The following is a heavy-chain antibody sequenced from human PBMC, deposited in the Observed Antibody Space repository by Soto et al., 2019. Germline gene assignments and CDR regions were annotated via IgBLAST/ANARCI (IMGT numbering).Heavy chain of an antibody. D-gene: IGHD2-2*01. V-gene: IGHV1-69*02. J-gene: IGHJ4*02. Sequence: GASVKVSCKASGGTFSSYTISWVRQAPGQGLEWMGRIIPILGIANYAQKFQGRVTITADKSTSTAYMELSSLRSEDTAVYYCASQASVVPAARTAFDHWGQGTLVTVST. CDR1: GGTFSSYT. CDR2: IIPILGIA. CDR3: ASQASVVPAARTAFDH.